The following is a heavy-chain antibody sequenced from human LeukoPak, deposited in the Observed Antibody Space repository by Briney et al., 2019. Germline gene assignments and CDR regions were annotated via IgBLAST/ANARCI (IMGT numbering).Heavy chain of an antibody. V-gene: IGHV3-30*02. D-gene: IGHD3-22*01. CDR3: AKDLWARFPDSSGYITPPILDC. CDR1: GFTFSSYG. CDR2: IRYDGSNK. J-gene: IGHJ4*02. Sequence: GGSLILSCAASGFTFSSYGMHWVRQAPGKGLEWVAFIRYDGSNKYYADSVKGRFTISRDNSKNTLYLQMNSLRAEDTAVYYCAKDLWARFPDSSGYITPPILDCWGQGTLVTVSS.